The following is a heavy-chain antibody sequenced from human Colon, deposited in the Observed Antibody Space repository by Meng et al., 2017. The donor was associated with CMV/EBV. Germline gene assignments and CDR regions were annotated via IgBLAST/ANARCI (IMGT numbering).Heavy chain of an antibody. CDR3: ATHPYAGSTSDY. CDR1: GITFSNYA. J-gene: IGHJ4*02. Sequence: GGSLRLSCAASGITFSNYAMTWVRQAPGKGLEWVSAIRGGSDGRYYADSVKGRFTISRDNSKNTLYLQMNSLRAEDTAVYYCATHPYAGSTSDYWGQGTLVTVSS. D-gene: IGHD2-2*01. V-gene: IGHV3-23*01. CDR2: IRGGSDGR.